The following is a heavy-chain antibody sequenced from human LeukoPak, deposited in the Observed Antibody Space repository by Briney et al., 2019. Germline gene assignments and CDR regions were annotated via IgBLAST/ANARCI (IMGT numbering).Heavy chain of an antibody. V-gene: IGHV1-2*02. Sequence: ASVKVSCKASGYSFTGYFMQWVRQAPGQGLEWMGWINPNSGDTNYAQKFQGRVTMTGDTSISTAYMELSRLRSDDAAVYYCARRFYYAMDVWGQGTTVTVSS. J-gene: IGHJ6*02. CDR1: GYSFTGYF. D-gene: IGHD3-16*01. CDR2: INPNSGDT. CDR3: ARRFYYAMDV.